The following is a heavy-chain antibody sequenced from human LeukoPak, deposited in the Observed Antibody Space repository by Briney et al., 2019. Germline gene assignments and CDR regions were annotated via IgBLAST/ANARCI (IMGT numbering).Heavy chain of an antibody. J-gene: IGHJ3*02. CDR2: INPNSGGT. CDR3: ATPMGYYYDSSGDDAFDI. Sequence: ASVKVSCKASGYTFTGYYMHWVRQAPGQGLEWMGWINPNSGGTNYAQKFQGRVTMTRDTSISTAYMELSRLRSDDTAVYYCATPMGYYYDSSGDDAFDIWGQGTMVTVSS. V-gene: IGHV1-2*02. CDR1: GYTFTGYY. D-gene: IGHD3-22*01.